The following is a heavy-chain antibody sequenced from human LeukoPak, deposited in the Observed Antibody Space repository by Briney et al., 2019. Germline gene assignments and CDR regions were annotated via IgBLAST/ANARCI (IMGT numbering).Heavy chain of an antibody. V-gene: IGHV3-64D*06. CDR2: INSNGDNT. CDR1: GFIFSGYD. Sequence: PGGSLRLSCSASGFIFSGYDMHWVRQAPGKGLEYVSAINSNGDNTYYADSVKGRFTISRDSSRNTLYLQVSSLGPDDTAVYYCVRGVVPAAVNGMDVWGKGTTITVSS. CDR3: VRGVVPAAVNGMDV. D-gene: IGHD2-2*01. J-gene: IGHJ6*04.